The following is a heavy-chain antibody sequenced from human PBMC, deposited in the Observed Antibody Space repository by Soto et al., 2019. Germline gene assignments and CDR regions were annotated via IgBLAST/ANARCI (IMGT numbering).Heavy chain of an antibody. CDR3: ARRIGYCSSTSCYQGYYGMDV. V-gene: IGHV5-51*01. CDR2: IYPGDSDT. Sequence: HGESLKISCKGSGYSLTSYWIGWVRQMPGKGLEWMGIIYPGDSDTRYSPSFQGQVTISADKSISTAYLQWSSLKASDTAMYYCARRIGYCSSTSCYQGYYGMDVWGQGTTVTVSS. J-gene: IGHJ6*02. CDR1: GYSLTSYW. D-gene: IGHD2-2*01.